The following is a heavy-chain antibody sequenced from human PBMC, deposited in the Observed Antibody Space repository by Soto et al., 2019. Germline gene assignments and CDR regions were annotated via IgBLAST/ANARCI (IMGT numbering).Heavy chain of an antibody. J-gene: IGHJ6*03. CDR1: GFNVNNFA. CDR2: ISDTGSST. Sequence: PAGSLRLSCAASGFNVNNFAMHWVRQAPGTGLEYASPISDTGSSTFHADSVKGRFIISRDNSKGTLFLQMNSLRVEDTAVYYCVKGSREEIFYYYKVLAFWGKGTKVPGS. CDR3: VKGSREEIFYYYKVLAF. V-gene: IGHV3-64D*06. D-gene: IGHD3-16*01.